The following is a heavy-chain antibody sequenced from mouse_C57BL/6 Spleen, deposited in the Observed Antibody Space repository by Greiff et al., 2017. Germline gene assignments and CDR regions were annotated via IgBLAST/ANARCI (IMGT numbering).Heavy chain of an antibody. CDR1: GYTFTSYW. CDR2: IYPSDSET. D-gene: IGHD1-1*01. Sequence: VQLQQPGAELVRPGSSVKLSCKASGYTFTSYWMDWVKQRPGQGLEWIGNIYPSDSETHYNQKFKDKATLTVDKSSSTAYMQLSSLTSEDSAVYYCAREGSYYGSSFFAYWGQGTLVTVSA. V-gene: IGHV1-61*01. CDR3: AREGSYYGSSFFAY. J-gene: IGHJ3*01.